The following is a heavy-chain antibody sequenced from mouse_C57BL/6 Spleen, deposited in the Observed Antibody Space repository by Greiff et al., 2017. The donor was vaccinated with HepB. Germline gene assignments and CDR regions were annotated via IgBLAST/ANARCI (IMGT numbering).Heavy chain of an antibody. CDR2: IDPSDSYT. D-gene: IGHD3-2*02. CDR3: ARWAQTFDY. J-gene: IGHJ2*01. V-gene: IGHV1-50*01. CDR1: GYTFTSYW. Sequence: QVQLQQPGAELVKPGASVKLSCKASGYTFTSYWMQWVKQRPGQGLEWIGEIDPSDSYTNYNQKFKGKATLTVDTSSSTAYMQLSSLTSEDSAVYYCARWAQTFDYWGQGTTLTVSS.